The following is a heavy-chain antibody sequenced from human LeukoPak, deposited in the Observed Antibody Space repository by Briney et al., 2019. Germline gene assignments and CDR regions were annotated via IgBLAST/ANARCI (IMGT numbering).Heavy chain of an antibody. CDR1: GFTFSSYG. CDR2: IWYDGSNK. D-gene: IGHD6-13*01. J-gene: IGHJ4*02. Sequence: GGSLRLSCAASGFTFSSYGMHWVRQAPGKGLEWVAVIWYDGSNKYYADPVKGRFTISRDNSKNTLYLQMNSLRAEDTAVYYCAKDSKGYSSSWYRADYWGQGTLVTVSS. CDR3: AKDSKGYSSSWYRADY. V-gene: IGHV3-33*06.